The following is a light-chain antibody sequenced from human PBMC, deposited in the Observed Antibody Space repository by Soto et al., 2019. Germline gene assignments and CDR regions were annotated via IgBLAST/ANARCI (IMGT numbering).Light chain of an antibody. V-gene: IGLV2-14*01. Sequence: QSVLTQPASVSGSPGQSITISCTGTSSDVGGYNYVSWYQQHPGKAPKLMIYDVSNRPSGVSNRFSGSKSGNTASLTISGLPAEDEPDYYCSSYTSSSTDVVFGGGTKLTVL. CDR3: SSYTSSSTDVV. CDR1: SSDVGGYNY. J-gene: IGLJ2*01. CDR2: DVS.